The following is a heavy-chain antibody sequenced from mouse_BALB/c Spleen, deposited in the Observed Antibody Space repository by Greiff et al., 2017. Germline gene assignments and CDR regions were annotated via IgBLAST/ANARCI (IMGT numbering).Heavy chain of an antibody. Sequence: VQLQQSGAELVKPGASVKLSCTASGFNIKDTYMHWVKQRPEQGLEWIGRIDPANGNTKYDPKFQGKATITADTSSNTAYLQLSSLTSEDTAVYYCARSGYGSRGAMDYWGQGTSVTVSS. V-gene: IGHV14-3*02. D-gene: IGHD1-1*01. CDR2: IDPANGNT. CDR3: ARSGYGSRGAMDY. J-gene: IGHJ4*01. CDR1: GFNIKDTY.